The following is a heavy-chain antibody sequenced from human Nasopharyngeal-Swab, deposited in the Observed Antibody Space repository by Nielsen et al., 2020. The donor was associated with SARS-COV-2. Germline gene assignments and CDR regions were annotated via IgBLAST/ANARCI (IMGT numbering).Heavy chain of an antibody. CDR3: AKPLYGDSPFDY. CDR2: ISGSGGST. Sequence: WIRQPPGKGLEWVSAISGSGGSTYYADSVKGRFTISRDNSKNTLYLQMNSLRAEDTAVYYCAKPLYGDSPFDYWGQGTLATVSS. J-gene: IGHJ4*02. D-gene: IGHD4-17*01. V-gene: IGHV3-23*01.